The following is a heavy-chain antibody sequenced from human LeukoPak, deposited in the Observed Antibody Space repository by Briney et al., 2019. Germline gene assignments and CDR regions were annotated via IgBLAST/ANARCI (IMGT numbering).Heavy chain of an antibody. CDR2: IYHSGST. Sequence: PSETLSLTCTVSGYSISSGYYWGWILQPPGKGLEWIGSIYHSGSTYYNPSLKSRVTISVDTSKNQFSLKLSSVTAADTAVYYCASELGWGQGTLVTVSS. D-gene: IGHD1-26*01. J-gene: IGHJ4*02. CDR3: ASELG. CDR1: GYSISSGYY. V-gene: IGHV4-38-2*02.